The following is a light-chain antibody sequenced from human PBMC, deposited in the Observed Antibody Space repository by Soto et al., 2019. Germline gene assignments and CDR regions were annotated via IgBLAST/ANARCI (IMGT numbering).Light chain of an antibody. Sequence: EIVLPQSPGTLSLSPGESVTLSGMASQSVSNSYLAWYQQQPGQAPMLLIYGASNRATVIPDMFGGSCSGTVFTLTISRLEHDYFAVYYCQHYGSSGTFGQGTKVDIK. CDR3: QHYGSSGT. V-gene: IGKV3-20*01. CDR1: QSVSNSY. J-gene: IGKJ1*01. CDR2: GAS.